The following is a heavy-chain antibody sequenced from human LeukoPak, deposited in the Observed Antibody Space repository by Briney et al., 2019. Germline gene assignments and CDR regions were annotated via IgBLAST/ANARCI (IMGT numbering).Heavy chain of an antibody. Sequence: ASVRVSCKASGYTFTSYDINWVRQATGQGLECMGWMNPNSGNTGYAQKFQGRVTMTRNTSISTAYMELSSLRSEDTAVYYCARLFGSNYGMDVWGQGTTVTVSS. V-gene: IGHV1-8*01. CDR3: ARLFGSNYGMDV. CDR1: GYTFTSYD. J-gene: IGHJ6*02. CDR2: MNPNSGNT. D-gene: IGHD3-16*01.